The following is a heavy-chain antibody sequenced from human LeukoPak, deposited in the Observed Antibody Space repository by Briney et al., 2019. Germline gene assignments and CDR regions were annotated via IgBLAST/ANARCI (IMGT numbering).Heavy chain of an antibody. D-gene: IGHD1-7*01. V-gene: IGHV1-69*06. CDR1: RGTFSSYA. CDR2: IIPIFGTA. Sequence: SVKVSCKASRGTFSSYAISWVRQAPGQGLEWMGRIIPIFGTANYAQKFQGRVTITADKSTSTAYMELSSLRSEDTAVYYCARADNWNYGGDWFDPWGQGTLVTVSS. CDR3: ARADNWNYGGDWFDP. J-gene: IGHJ5*02.